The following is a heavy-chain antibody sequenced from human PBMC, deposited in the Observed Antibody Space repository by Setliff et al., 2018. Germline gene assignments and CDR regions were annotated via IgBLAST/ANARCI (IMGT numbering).Heavy chain of an antibody. V-gene: IGHV1-69*05. D-gene: IGHD3-10*01. J-gene: IGHJ6*02. CDR1: GYTFTSYY. CDR3: ARPLRYGDYYYYYGMDV. Sequence: GASVKVSCKASGYTFTSYYMHWVRQAPGQGLEWMGGIIPIFGTANYAQKFQGRVTITTDESTSTAYMELSSLRSEDTAVYYCARPLRYGDYYYYYGMDVWGQGTTVTAP. CDR2: IIPIFGTA.